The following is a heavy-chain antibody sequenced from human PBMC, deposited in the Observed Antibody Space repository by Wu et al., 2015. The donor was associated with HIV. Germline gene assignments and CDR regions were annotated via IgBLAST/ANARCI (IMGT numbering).Heavy chain of an antibody. D-gene: IGHD2-15*01. V-gene: IGHV1-69*05. CDR1: GGSFSSYG. J-gene: IGHJ3*01. Sequence: LEQSGAEVKKPGSSVKVSCKASGGSFSSYGISWVRQAPGQGLEWMGGVIPLFGVESYAQKFHDRVKITTDESSITAYMDLSGLSSDDTAMYYCARVSVRRRDCSGGSAVYQFWMSFNVVGPKGHWSPSL. CDR2: VIPLFGVE. CDR3: ARVSVRRRDCSGGSAVYQFWMSFNV.